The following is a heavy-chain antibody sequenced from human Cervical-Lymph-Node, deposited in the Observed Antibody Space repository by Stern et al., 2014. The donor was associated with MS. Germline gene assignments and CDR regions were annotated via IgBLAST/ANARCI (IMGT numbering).Heavy chain of an antibody. J-gene: IGHJ5*02. CDR1: GGTFSSYG. Sequence: VQLVESGAEVKKPGSSVKVSCKASGGTFSSYGISWVRQAPGQGLEWKGGIIPIFSTANYAQKFQGRVTITADESTTTAYMELSSLRSEDTAVYYCARASYCSSTSCYLRWFDPWGQGTLVTVSS. CDR3: ARASYCSSTSCYLRWFDP. V-gene: IGHV1-69*01. CDR2: IIPIFSTA. D-gene: IGHD2-2*01.